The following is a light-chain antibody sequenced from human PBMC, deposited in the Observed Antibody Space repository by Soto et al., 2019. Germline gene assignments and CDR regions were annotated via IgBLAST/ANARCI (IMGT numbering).Light chain of an antibody. CDR2: FGS. V-gene: IGKV2-28*01. CDR3: MQALQSLT. J-gene: IGKJ5*01. Sequence: EIVMTQSPLTLPVTPGEPASISCRSSQSLLYNNTYNYLDWYVQKPGQSPQLLIYFGSNRAPGVPDRCSGSGSGTDFTLKINRVEAEDVGTYYCMQALQSLTFGQGTRLE. CDR1: QSLLYNNTYNY.